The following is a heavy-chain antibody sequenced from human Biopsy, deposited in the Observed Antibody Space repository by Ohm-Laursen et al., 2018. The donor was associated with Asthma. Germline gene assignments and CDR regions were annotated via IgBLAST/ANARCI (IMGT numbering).Heavy chain of an antibody. CDR2: IYYSGRT. D-gene: IGHD6-6*01. CDR1: GDAMSTSGSY. Sequence: SETLSLTCIVSGDAMSTSGSYWGWIRQSPGKGLEWIGSIYYSGRTYYSPSLEIRVTISADTSKNHFSLKVTSVTAADTAVYYCARAVSSSSYWYFDLWGRGDLVTVSS. CDR3: ARAVSSSSYWYFDL. J-gene: IGHJ2*01. V-gene: IGHV4-39*02.